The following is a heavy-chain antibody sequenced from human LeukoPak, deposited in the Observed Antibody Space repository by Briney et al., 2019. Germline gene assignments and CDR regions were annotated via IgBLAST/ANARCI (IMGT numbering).Heavy chain of an antibody. V-gene: IGHV3-23*01. CDR3: ARHDSFIPF. Sequence: GSLRLSCAASGFTFSDYAMSWVRQAAGKGLEWVSGISDTGRRTYYTDSVKGRFTISRDDFKKTVYLQMDTLRAEDTAIYFCARHDSFIPFWGQGTLVTVSS. CDR1: GFTFSDYA. CDR2: ISDTGRRT. D-gene: IGHD2-21*01. J-gene: IGHJ4*02.